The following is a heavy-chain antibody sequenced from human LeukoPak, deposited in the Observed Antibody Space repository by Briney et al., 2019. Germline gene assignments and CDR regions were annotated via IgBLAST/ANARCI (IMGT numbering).Heavy chain of an antibody. CDR3: ARCFGYTTGGTNCGFDP. CDR1: GFTFSSYE. Sequence: GGSLRLSCAASGFTFSSYEMNWVRQAPGKGLEWVSYISSSGSTIYYADSVKGRFTISRDNAKNSLYLQMNSLRAEDTAIYYCARCFGYTTGGTNCGFDPWGQGTLVTVSS. D-gene: IGHD6-25*01. CDR2: ISSSGSTI. J-gene: IGHJ5*02. V-gene: IGHV3-48*03.